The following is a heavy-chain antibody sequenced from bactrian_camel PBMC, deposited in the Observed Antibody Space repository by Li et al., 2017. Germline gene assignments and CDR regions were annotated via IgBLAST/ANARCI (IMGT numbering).Heavy chain of an antibody. Sequence: DVQLVESGGGSVQAGGSLRLSCVASGYPYSSNYMGWFRQAPGGQREGVARTYTGAESTYYVDSVRGRFTISRDDAKNTIHLQMDNLKPEDTACTTVRQTAQIQRWRVVPGIGPAGITTGARGPRSPSP. D-gene: IGHD1*01. CDR2: TYTGAEST. CDR1: GYPYSSNY. J-gene: IGHJ4*01. V-gene: IGHV3S40*01. CDR3: RQTAQIQRWRVVPGIGPAGITT.